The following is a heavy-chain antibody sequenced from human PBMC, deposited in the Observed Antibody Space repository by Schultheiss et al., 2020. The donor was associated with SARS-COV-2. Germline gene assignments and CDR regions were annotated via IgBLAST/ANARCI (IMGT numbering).Heavy chain of an antibody. D-gene: IGHD3-9*01. V-gene: IGHV3-23*01. CDR2: IRGSGDNT. J-gene: IGHJ4*02. CDR3: AKDLGQLFDLYDY. Sequence: GGSLRLSCAASGFTVSSNYMSWVRQAPGKGLEWVSIIRGSGDNTYYADSVKGRFTISRDNSKNTLYLQMNSLRVEDTAIYYCAKDLGQLFDLYDYWGRGTLVTVSS. CDR1: GFTVSSNY.